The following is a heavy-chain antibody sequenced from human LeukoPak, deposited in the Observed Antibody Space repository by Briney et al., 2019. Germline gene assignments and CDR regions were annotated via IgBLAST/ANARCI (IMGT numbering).Heavy chain of an antibody. CDR3: TRVIVGANIRFDP. CDR2: IRSKAYGGTT. J-gene: IGHJ5*02. CDR1: GFTFGDYA. Sequence: PGGSLRLSCTASGFTFGDYAMSWVRQAPGKGLEWVGFIRSKAYGGTTEYAASVKGRFTISRDDSKSIAYLQMNILKTEDTAVYYRTRVIVGANIRFDPWGQGTLVTVSS. V-gene: IGHV3-49*04. D-gene: IGHD1-26*01.